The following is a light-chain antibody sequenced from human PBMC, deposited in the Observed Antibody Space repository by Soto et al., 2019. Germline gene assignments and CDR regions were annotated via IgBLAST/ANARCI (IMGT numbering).Light chain of an antibody. J-gene: IGKJ3*01. Sequence: EIVMTQSPATLSVPPGERPTLSCRASQSVSSNLAWYQQKPGQAPRVLIYGASTRATGIPARFSGSGSGTEFTLTISSLQSEDFAVYYCQQYNNRPTFGPGTKVDIK. CDR1: QSVSSN. V-gene: IGKV3D-15*01. CDR2: GAS. CDR3: QQYNNRPT.